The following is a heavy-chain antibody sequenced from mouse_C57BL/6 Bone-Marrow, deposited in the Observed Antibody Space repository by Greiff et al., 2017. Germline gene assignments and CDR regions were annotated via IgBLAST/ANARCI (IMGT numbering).Heavy chain of an antibody. D-gene: IGHD1-1*01. CDR2: INYDGSST. CDR1: GFTFSDYY. J-gene: IGHJ1*03. V-gene: IGHV5-16*01. Sequence: EVKLVESEGGLVQPGSSMKLSCTASGFTFSDYYMAWVRQVPEKGLEWVANINYDGSSTYYLDSLKSRFIISRDNAKHILYLQMSSLKSEDTATYYCAREDYYGSSFWYFDVWGTGTTVTVSS. CDR3: AREDYYGSSFWYFDV.